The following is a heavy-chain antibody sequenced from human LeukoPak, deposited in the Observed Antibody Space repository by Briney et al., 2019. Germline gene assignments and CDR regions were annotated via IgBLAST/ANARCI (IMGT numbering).Heavy chain of an antibody. V-gene: IGHV4-59*08. CDR3: ARLRLAYDSSGYQFDY. Sequence: SETLSLTCTVSGGSISSYYWSWIRQPPGKGLEWIGYIYYSGSTYYNPSLKSRVTISVDTSKNQFSLKLSSVTAADTAVYYCARLRLAYDSSGYQFDYWGQGTLVTVSS. CDR2: IYYSGST. CDR1: GGSISSYY. D-gene: IGHD3-22*01. J-gene: IGHJ4*02.